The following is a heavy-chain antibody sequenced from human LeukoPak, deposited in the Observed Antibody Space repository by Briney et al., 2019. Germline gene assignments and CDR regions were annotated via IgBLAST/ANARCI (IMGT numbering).Heavy chain of an antibody. Sequence: SLRLSCAASGFTFDDYAMHWVRQAPGKGLEWVSGIIWNSGSIGYADSVKGRFTISRDNAKNSLYLQMNSLRAEDTALYYCAKSLLYYYDSSGYSDAFDIWGQGTMVTVSS. V-gene: IGHV3-9*01. J-gene: IGHJ3*02. CDR3: AKSLLYYYDSSGYSDAFDI. CDR2: IIWNSGSI. D-gene: IGHD3-22*01. CDR1: GFTFDDYA.